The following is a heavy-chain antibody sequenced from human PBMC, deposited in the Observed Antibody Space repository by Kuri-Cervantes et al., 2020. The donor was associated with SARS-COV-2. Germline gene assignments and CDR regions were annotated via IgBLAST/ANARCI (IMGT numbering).Heavy chain of an antibody. J-gene: IGHJ2*01. CDR1: GGTFSSYT. CDR2: IIPILGIA. V-gene: IGHV1-69*04. Sequence: SVKVSCKASGGTFSSYTISWVRQAPGQGLEWMGRIIPILGIANYAQKFQGRVTITADKSTSTAYMELRSLRSDDTAVYYCARDGGWLNWYFDLWGRGTLVTVSS. CDR3: ARDGGWLNWYFDL. D-gene: IGHD6-19*01.